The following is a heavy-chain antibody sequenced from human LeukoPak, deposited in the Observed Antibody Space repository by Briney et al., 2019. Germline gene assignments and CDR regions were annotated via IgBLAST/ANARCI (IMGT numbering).Heavy chain of an antibody. CDR1: GGSISSSSYY. CDR2: IYYSGST. Sequence: PSETLSLTCTVSGGSISSSSYYWGWIRQPPGKGLEWIGSIYYSGSTYYNPSLKSRVTISVDTSKNQFSLKLSSVTAADTAVYYCARSDGDYYGSGPYNWFDPWGQGTLVTVSS. D-gene: IGHD3-10*01. CDR3: ARSDGDYYGSGPYNWFDP. V-gene: IGHV4-39*01. J-gene: IGHJ5*02.